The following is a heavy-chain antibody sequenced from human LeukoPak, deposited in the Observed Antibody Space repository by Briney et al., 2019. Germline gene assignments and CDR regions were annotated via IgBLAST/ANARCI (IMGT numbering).Heavy chain of an antibody. D-gene: IGHD6-13*01. Sequence: PGGSLRLSCAASGFTFSSYGMHWVRQAPGKGLEWVAVIWYDGSNKYHADSVKGRFTISRDNSKNTLYLQMNSLRAEDTAVYYCARADIQYSSSWYGFTFDYWGQGTLVTVSS. CDR1: GFTFSSYG. V-gene: IGHV3-33*01. CDR3: ARADIQYSSSWYGFTFDY. CDR2: IWYDGSNK. J-gene: IGHJ4*02.